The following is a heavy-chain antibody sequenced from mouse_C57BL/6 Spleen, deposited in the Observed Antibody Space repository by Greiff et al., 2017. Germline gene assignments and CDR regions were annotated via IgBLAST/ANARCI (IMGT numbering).Heavy chain of an antibody. V-gene: IGHV1-82*01. CDR2: IYPGDGDT. CDR1: GYAISSSW. Sequence: LVESGPELVKPGASVKISCKASGYAISSSWMNWVKQRPGEGLEWIGRIYPGDGDTNYNGKFKGKATLTADKSSSTAYMQLSSLTSEDSAVYYCAREGDYSNYVGAYWGKGTLVTVSA. D-gene: IGHD2-5*01. CDR3: AREGDYSNYVGAY. J-gene: IGHJ3*01.